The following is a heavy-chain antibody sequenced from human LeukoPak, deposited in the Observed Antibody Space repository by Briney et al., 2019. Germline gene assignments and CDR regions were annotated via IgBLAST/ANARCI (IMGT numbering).Heavy chain of an antibody. Sequence: KASETLSLTCTVSGVSITTYYWSWIRQPPGKGLEWIGYIYYSGNTHYNPSLKSRVTMSVDTSKNQFSLKLSSVTAADTAVYYCARDSRASDIWGQGTVVTVSS. CDR1: GVSITTYY. V-gene: IGHV4-59*01. CDR3: ARDSRASDI. J-gene: IGHJ3*02. CDR2: IYYSGNT.